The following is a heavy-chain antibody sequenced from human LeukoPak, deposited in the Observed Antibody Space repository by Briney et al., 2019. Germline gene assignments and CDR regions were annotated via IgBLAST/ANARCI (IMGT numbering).Heavy chain of an antibody. Sequence: PGGSLRLSCAASGFTFSSYAMGWVRQAPGKGLEWVSAISGSGGSTYYADSVKGRFTISRDMSKNTLNLQMNSLRVEDTAMFYCARDLSFGSLDFRGQGTLVTVSS. CDR2: ISGSGGST. V-gene: IGHV3-23*01. CDR3: ARDLSFGSLDF. CDR1: GFTFSSYA. D-gene: IGHD1-26*01. J-gene: IGHJ4*02.